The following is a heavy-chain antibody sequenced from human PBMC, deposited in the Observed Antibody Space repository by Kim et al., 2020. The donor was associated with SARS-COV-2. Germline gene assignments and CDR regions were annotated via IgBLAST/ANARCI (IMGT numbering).Heavy chain of an antibody. D-gene: IGHD3-22*01. J-gene: IGHJ4*02. V-gene: IGHV4-30-2*05. Sequence: SLTSRVTISVDTSKNQFSLKLSAVTAADTAVYYCAREGGYYYDSSGYRDYWGQGTLVTVSS. CDR3: AREGGYYYDSSGYRDY.